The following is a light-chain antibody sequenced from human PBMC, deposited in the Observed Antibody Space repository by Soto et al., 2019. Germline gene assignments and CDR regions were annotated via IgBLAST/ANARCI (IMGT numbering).Light chain of an antibody. CDR2: AAS. J-gene: IGKJ1*01. CDR3: QQNYSITWT. V-gene: IGKV1-39*01. CDR1: QGISTY. Sequence: DIQMTQSPSSLSASVGDRVTITCRASQGISTYLNWYQQKPGKAPKLLIYAASSLQSGVPSRFSGSGSETDFTLTISSLQPEDFATYSCQQNYSITWTFXQGTKVDIK.